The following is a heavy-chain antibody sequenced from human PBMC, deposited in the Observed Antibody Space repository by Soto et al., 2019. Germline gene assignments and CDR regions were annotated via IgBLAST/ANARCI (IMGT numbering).Heavy chain of an antibody. Sequence: SQTLSLTCAISGDSVSSNSAAWNWIRQSPSRGLEWLGRTYYRSKWYNDYAVSVKSRITINPDTSKNQFSLQLNSVTPEDTAVYYCARDLKTYDILTGYYNVYYYYGMDVWGQGTTVTVSS. CDR2: TYYRSKWYN. CDR3: ARDLKTYDILTGYYNVYYYYGMDV. CDR1: GDSVSSNSAA. V-gene: IGHV6-1*01. D-gene: IGHD3-9*01. J-gene: IGHJ6*02.